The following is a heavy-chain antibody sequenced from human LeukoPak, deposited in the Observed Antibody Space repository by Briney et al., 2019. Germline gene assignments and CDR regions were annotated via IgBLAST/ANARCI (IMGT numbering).Heavy chain of an antibody. CDR3: AKVNIVVVPVTMREYLQD. Sequence: GGSLRLSCAASGFSFSSYWMHWVRQAPGKGLVWVSRISSDGSIINYADSVKGRFTISRDNAKNTLYLQMNSLRAEDTAVYYCAKVNIVVVPVTMREYLQDWGQGTLVTVSS. J-gene: IGHJ1*01. CDR2: ISSDGSII. D-gene: IGHD2-2*01. CDR1: GFSFSSYW. V-gene: IGHV3-74*01.